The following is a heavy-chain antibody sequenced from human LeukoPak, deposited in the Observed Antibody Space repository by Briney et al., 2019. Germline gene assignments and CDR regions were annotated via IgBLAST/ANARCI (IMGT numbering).Heavy chain of an antibody. V-gene: IGHV1-24*01. Sequence: GASVTVSCKVSGYTLTELSMHWVRQAPGKGLEWMGGFDPEDGETIYAQKFQGRVTMTEDTSTDTAYMELSSLRSEDTAVYYCATAPGYQLLYLPHFQHWGQGTLVTVSS. D-gene: IGHD2-2*02. CDR3: ATAPGYQLLYLPHFQH. CDR2: FDPEDGET. J-gene: IGHJ1*01. CDR1: GYTLTELS.